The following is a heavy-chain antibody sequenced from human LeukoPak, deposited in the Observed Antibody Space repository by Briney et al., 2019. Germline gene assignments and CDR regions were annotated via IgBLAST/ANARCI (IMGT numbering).Heavy chain of an antibody. CDR1: GFTLSSYW. D-gene: IGHD4-17*01. V-gene: IGHV3-74*01. J-gene: IGHJ4*02. CDR2: INSDGSST. Sequence: GGSLRLSCAASGFTLSSYWMHWVRQAPGKGLVWVSRINSDGSSTSYADSVKGRFTISRDNSKNTLYLQMNSLRAEDTAIYYCAKDLYGDPEIDYWGQGTLVTVSS. CDR3: AKDLYGDPEIDY.